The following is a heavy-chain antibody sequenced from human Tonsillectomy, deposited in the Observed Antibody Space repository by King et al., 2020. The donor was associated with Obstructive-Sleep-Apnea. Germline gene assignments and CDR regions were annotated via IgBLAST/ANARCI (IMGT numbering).Heavy chain of an antibody. CDR1: GVSSSNSDYY. Sequence: QLQESGAGLVKPSQTLSLTCSVSGVSSSNSDYYWSWFRQPPGKGLEWLGRIFHSGKTAYNPSLQSRLTISLGTSKNQFSLSLTSVTAADTAIYYCARENQRLIHCSYTGCDSKYSGMDVWGQGTTVAVS. J-gene: IGHJ6*02. CDR2: IFHSGKT. V-gene: IGHV4-30-4*01. D-gene: IGHD6-6*01. CDR3: ARENQRLIHCSYTGCDSKYSGMDV.